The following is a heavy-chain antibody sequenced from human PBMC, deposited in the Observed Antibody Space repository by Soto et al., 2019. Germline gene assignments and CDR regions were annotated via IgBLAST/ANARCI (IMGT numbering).Heavy chain of an antibody. CDR3: ARETVGYGDYANY. Sequence: QVQLVQSGAEVKKPGSSVKVSCKASGGTFSSYAISWVRQAPGQGLEWMGGIIPIFGTANYAQKFQGRVTITADDSTSPAYMELSSLRSEDTDVYYGARETVGYGDYANYWGQGTLVTVSS. J-gene: IGHJ4*02. D-gene: IGHD4-17*01. CDR1: GGTFSSYA. CDR2: IIPIFGTA. V-gene: IGHV1-69*01.